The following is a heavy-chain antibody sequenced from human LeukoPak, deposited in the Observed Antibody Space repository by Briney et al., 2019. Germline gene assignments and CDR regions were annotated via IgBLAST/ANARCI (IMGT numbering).Heavy chain of an antibody. Sequence: ASVKVSCKASGYTFTGYYMHWVRQAPGQGLEWMGWINPNSGGTNYAQKFQGRVTMTRDTSISPAYMELSRLRSDDTAVYYCARGGTRGGCSGGSCYLYYFDNWGQGTLVTVSS. CDR3: ARGGTRGGCSGGSCYLYYFDN. CDR1: GYTFTGYY. J-gene: IGHJ4*02. CDR2: INPNSGGT. V-gene: IGHV1-2*02. D-gene: IGHD2-15*01.